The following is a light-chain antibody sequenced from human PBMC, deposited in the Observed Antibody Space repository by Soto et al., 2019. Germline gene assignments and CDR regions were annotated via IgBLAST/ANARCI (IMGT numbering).Light chain of an antibody. J-gene: IGKJ1*01. CDR3: QQYVRSPPSWT. CDR2: DAS. CDR1: QSVSSSY. V-gene: IGKV3-20*01. Sequence: ETVLTQSPGTLSLSPGERATLSCRASQSVSSSYLAWYQQKPGQAPRLLIYDASSRATGIPDRFSGSGSGTHFTVTISRLEPEDIAVYYCQQYVRSPPSWTFGHGTKVEIK.